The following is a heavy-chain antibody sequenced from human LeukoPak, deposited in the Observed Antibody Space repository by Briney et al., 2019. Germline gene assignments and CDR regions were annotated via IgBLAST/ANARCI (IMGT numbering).Heavy chain of an antibody. J-gene: IGHJ4*02. CDR3: ARAIDDRKYYYDSSGYYSVYFDY. V-gene: IGHV4-34*01. D-gene: IGHD3-22*01. CDR1: DGSFSGYY. CDR2: INHSGST. Sequence: SETLSLTCAVYDGSFSGYYWSWIRQPPGKGLEWIGEINHSGSTNYNPSLKSRVTISVDTSKNQFSLKLSSVTAADTAVYYCARAIDDRKYYYDSSGYYSVYFDYWGQGTLVTVSS.